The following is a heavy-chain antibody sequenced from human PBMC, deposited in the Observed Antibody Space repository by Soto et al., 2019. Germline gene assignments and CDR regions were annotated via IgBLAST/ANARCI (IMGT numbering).Heavy chain of an antibody. CDR1: GFTFSSYA. CDR3: AKDAYLRYFDWFLEGGWFDP. D-gene: IGHD3-9*01. V-gene: IGHV3-23*01. Sequence: PGGSLRLSCAASGFTFSSYAMSWVRQAPGKGLEWVSAISGSGGSTYYADSVKGRFTISRDNSKNTLYLQMNSLRAEDTAVYYCAKDAYLRYFDWFLEGGWFDPWGQGTLVTVS. CDR2: ISGSGGST. J-gene: IGHJ5*02.